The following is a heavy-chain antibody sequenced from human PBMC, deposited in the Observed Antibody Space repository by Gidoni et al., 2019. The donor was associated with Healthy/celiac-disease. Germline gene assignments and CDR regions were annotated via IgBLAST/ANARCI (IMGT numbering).Heavy chain of an antibody. V-gene: IGHV3-7*01. Sequence: EVQLVESGGGLVQPGGSLSLSCAASGFTFSRYCMSWVRQAPGKGLEWVANIKQDGSEKYYVDSVKGRFTISRDNAKNSLYLQMNSLRAEDTAVYYCARARYYDFWSGFGAFDIWGQGTMVTVSS. D-gene: IGHD3-3*01. CDR2: IKQDGSEK. CDR1: GFTFSRYC. CDR3: ARARYYDFWSGFGAFDI. J-gene: IGHJ3*02.